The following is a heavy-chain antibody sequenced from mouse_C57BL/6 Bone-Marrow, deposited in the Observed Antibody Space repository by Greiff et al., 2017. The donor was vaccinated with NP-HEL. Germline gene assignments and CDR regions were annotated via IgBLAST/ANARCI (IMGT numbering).Heavy chain of an antibody. V-gene: IGHV1-39*01. J-gene: IGHJ2*01. CDR2: INPNYGTT. D-gene: IGHD1-1*01. CDR1: GYSFTDYN. Sequence: VQLKESGPELVKPGASVKISCKASGYSFTDYNMNWVKQSNGKSLEWIGVINPNYGTTSYNQKFKGKATLTVDQSSSTAYMQLNSLTSEDSAVYYCARSRRARGYYGSSLDYWGQGTTLTVSS. CDR3: ARSRRARGYYGSSLDY.